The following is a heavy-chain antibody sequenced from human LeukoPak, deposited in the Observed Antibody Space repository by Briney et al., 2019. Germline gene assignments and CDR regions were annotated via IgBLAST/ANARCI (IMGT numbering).Heavy chain of an antibody. Sequence: GGSLRLSCAVSGFTLSSSWMTWVRQAPGKGLEGVATIKEDGSEKYYVDSVKGRFTISRDNAKNSLYLQMNSLRAEDTAVYFCARDRISSWGKGTTVTVSS. CDR2: IKEDGSEK. D-gene: IGHD3-10*01. V-gene: IGHV3-7*01. CDR3: ARDRISS. J-gene: IGHJ6*04. CDR1: GFTLSSSW.